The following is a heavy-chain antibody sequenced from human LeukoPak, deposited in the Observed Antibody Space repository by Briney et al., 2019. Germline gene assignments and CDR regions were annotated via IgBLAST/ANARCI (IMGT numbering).Heavy chain of an antibody. CDR1: GFTLSNYW. V-gene: IGHV3-7*01. Sequence: GGSLRLSCEASGFTLSNYWMTWVRQAPGKGLEWVANIKQDSSAKYYVDSVKGRFTISRDNTKNSLFLQMNSLRAEDTAVYYCARDDYALGSYYYGMNVWGQGTTVTVSS. CDR3: ARDDYALGSYYYGMNV. J-gene: IGHJ6*02. CDR2: IKQDSSAK. D-gene: IGHD4-17*01.